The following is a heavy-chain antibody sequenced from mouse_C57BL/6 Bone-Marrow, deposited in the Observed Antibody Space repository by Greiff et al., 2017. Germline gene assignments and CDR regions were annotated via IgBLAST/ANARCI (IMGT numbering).Heavy chain of an antibody. CDR2: INYDGSST. CDR3: ARGSDYYGSTWFDY. V-gene: IGHV5-16*01. CDR1: GFTFSDYY. Sequence: EVKVVESEGGLVQPGSSMKLSCTASGFTFSDYYMAWVRQVPEKGLEWVANINYDGSSTYYLDSLKSRFIISRDNAKNILYLQMSSLKSGDTATYNCARGSDYYGSTWFDYWGQGTTLTVSS. J-gene: IGHJ2*01. D-gene: IGHD1-1*01.